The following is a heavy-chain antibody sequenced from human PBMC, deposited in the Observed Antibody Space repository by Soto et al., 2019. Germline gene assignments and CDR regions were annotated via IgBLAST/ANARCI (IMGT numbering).Heavy chain of an antibody. CDR2: IIPIFGTA. J-gene: IGHJ6*02. CDR3: ARPLTIFGVVISPGLPYYGMDV. CDR1: GGTFSSYA. Sequence: QVQLVQSGAEVKKPGSSVKVSCKASGGTFSSYAISWVRQAPGQGLEWMGGIIPIFGTANYAQKFQGRVTITADESTSTAYMELSSLRSEDTAVYYCARPLTIFGVVISPGLPYYGMDVWGQGTTVTVSS. V-gene: IGHV1-69*01. D-gene: IGHD3-3*01.